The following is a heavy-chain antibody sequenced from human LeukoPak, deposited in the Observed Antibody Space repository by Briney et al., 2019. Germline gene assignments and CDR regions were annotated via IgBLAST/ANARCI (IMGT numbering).Heavy chain of an antibody. CDR1: GFTFSSYS. Sequence: RTGGSLRLSCAASGFTFSSYSMNWVRQAPGKGLEWVSYISSSSTIYYADSVKGRFTISRDNAKNSLYLQMNSLRAGDTAVYYCARVLGANYYYYMDVWGKGTTVTVSS. CDR2: ISSSSTI. D-gene: IGHD1-26*01. CDR3: ARVLGANYYYYMDV. J-gene: IGHJ6*03. V-gene: IGHV3-48*01.